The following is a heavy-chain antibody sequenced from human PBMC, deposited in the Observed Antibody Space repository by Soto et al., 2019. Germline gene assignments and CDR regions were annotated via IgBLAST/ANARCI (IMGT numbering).Heavy chain of an antibody. Sequence: LRLSCAASGFASSDHYMDWVRRAPVKGLGWVGRTRDKANRYTTEYAASVKGRFTISRDDSKNSLYLQMNSLKTEDTALYYCVRGAGRSTSSSYYYGLDVWGQGTTVTVSS. CDR2: TRDKANRYTT. D-gene: IGHD2-2*01. CDR3: VRGAGRSTSSSYYYGLDV. J-gene: IGHJ6*02. CDR1: GFASSDHY. V-gene: IGHV3-72*01.